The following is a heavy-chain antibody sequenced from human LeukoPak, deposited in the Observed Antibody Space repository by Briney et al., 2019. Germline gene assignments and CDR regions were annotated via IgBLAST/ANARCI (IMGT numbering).Heavy chain of an antibody. D-gene: IGHD5-24*01. V-gene: IGHV3-23*01. CDR3: AKPSEMTCFDY. Sequence: GGSLRLSCIASGFTFSSYDMSWVRQAPGKGLEWVSSLTTDGAATEYADSVKGRFTISRDNSKNTLYLQMNSLRAEDTAVYYCAKPSEMTCFDYWGQGTLVTVSS. J-gene: IGHJ4*02. CDR2: LTTDGAAT. CDR1: GFTFSSYD.